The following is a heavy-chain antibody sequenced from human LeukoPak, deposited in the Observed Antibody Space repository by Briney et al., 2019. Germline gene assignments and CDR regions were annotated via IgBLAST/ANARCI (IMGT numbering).Heavy chain of an antibody. CDR2: ISSSSSYI. Sequence: GGSLRLSCAASGFTFSSYSMNWVRQAPGKGLEWVSSISSSSSYIYYADSVKGRFTISRDNAKNSLYLQMDSLRAEDTAVYYCARDLSSGWSYYYYGMDVWGQGTTVTVSS. V-gene: IGHV3-21*01. J-gene: IGHJ6*02. CDR1: GFTFSSYS. D-gene: IGHD6-19*01. CDR3: ARDLSSGWSYYYYGMDV.